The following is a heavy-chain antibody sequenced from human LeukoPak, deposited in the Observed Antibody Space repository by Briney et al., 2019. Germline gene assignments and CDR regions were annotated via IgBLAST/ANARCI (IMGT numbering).Heavy chain of an antibody. Sequence: AGGSLRLSCAASGFTFSSYGMHWVRQAPGKGLEWVAFIRYDGSNKYYADSVKGRFTISRDNSKNTLYLQTNSLRAEDTAVYYCARGGSGYYYISNAFDIWGQGTMVTVSS. D-gene: IGHD3-22*01. CDR2: IRYDGSNK. J-gene: IGHJ3*02. V-gene: IGHV3-30*02. CDR1: GFTFSSYG. CDR3: ARGGSGYYYISNAFDI.